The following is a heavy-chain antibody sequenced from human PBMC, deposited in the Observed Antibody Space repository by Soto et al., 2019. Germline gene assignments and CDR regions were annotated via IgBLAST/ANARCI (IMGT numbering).Heavy chain of an antibody. CDR2: IYPGDSDT. Sequence: GESLKISCQYSGYGFRGYWIGWVRQMPGQGLEWMGLIYPGDSDTRYSPSFQGQVTTSADNSISTAYLQWSSLQVSDTAMYYCARLRLWSQPDYWGQGTLVPVSS. J-gene: IGHJ4*02. V-gene: IGHV5-51*01. D-gene: IGHD3-10*01. CDR3: ARLRLWSQPDY. CDR1: GYGFRGYW.